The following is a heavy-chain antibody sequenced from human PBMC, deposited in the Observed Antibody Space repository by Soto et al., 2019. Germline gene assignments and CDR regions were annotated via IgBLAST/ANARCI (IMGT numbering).Heavy chain of an antibody. J-gene: IGHJ6*02. CDR3: ARARGGCTGTSCYHYFYYGLDV. Sequence: QVQLVQSGAEVKGPGSSVKVSCKASGGTFSNYAINWVRQAPGQGLEWMGGILTIFGTAKYAQTFQGRVTITADRSTSTAYMELSSLRSEDTAVYYCARARGGCTGTSCYHYFYYGLDVWGQGTTVTVSS. V-gene: IGHV1-69*06. D-gene: IGHD1-1*01. CDR2: ILTIFGTA. CDR1: GGTFSNYA.